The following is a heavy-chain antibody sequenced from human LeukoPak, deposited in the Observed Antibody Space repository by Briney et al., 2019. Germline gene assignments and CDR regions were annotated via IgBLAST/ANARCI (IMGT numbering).Heavy chain of an antibody. CDR3: ARNEWYSSGWCPSGYHYMDV. CDR1: GYTFSGYY. CDR2: INPNSGGT. J-gene: IGHJ6*03. Sequence: ASVKVSCKASGYTFSGYYMHWVRQAPGQGLEWMGWINPNSGGTNYAQKFQGRVTMTRDTSISTAYMELSRLRSDDTAVYYCARNEWYSSGWCPSGYHYMDVWGKGTTVTVSS. V-gene: IGHV1-2*02. D-gene: IGHD6-19*01.